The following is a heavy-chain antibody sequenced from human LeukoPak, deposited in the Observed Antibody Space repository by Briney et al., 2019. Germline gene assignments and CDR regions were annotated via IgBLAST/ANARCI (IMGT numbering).Heavy chain of an antibody. CDR1: GFTFSSYG. J-gene: IGHJ4*02. CDR3: AKDAEGPYGDYGGVFDY. D-gene: IGHD4-17*01. CDR2: IRYDGSNK. Sequence: GGSLRLSCAASGFTFSSYGMHWVRQAPGKGLEWVAFIRYDGSNKYYADSVKGRFTISRDNSKNTLYLQMNSLRAEDTAVYYCAKDAEGPYGDYGGVFDYWGQGTLVTVSS. V-gene: IGHV3-30*02.